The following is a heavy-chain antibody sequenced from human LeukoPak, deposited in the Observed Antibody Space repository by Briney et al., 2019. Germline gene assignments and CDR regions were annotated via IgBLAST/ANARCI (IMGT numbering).Heavy chain of an antibody. J-gene: IGHJ4*02. CDR1: GVTFSSYG. D-gene: IGHD2-21*02. CDR2: LWYDGSNK. V-gene: IGHV3-33*01. CDR3: AREGQAVVVTPFFDY. Sequence: GGSLRLSCTASGVTFSSYGMHWVRQAPGKGLEWVAVLWYDGSNKYYADSVKGRFTISRDNSKNTLYLQMNSLRAEDTAVYYCAREGQAVVVTPFFDYWGQGTLVTVSS.